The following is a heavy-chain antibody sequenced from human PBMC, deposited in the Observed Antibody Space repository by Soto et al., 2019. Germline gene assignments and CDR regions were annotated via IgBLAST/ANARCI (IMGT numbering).Heavy chain of an antibody. V-gene: IGHV3-43*01. CDR1: GFNFEDYS. J-gene: IGHJ4*02. CDR3: AKVYTKHSWKDGLDS. CDR2: INWDGSNT. D-gene: IGHD1-20*01. Sequence: PGGSLRLSCAASGFNFEDYSMHWVRQPPGKGLEWVSLINWDGSNTYYADSVKGRFTISRDNSRNSVFLEMTSLRTEDAALYLCAKVYTKHSWKDGLDSWGKGTLVTVS.